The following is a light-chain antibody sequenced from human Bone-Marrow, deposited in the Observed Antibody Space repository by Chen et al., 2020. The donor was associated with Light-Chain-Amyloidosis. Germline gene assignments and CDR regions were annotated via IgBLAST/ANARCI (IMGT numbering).Light chain of an antibody. J-gene: IGLJ2*01. CDR1: SSNIGNNY. V-gene: IGLV1-51*01. Sequence: QSVLTQPPSVSAAPAQKVTISRPGSSSNIGNNYVYWYQQLPGTAPKLLIYDNNKRPSGVPDRFSGSKSGTSATLGITGLQTGDEADYYCGTWDSSLSAVVFGGGTKLTVL. CDR3: GTWDSSLSAVV. CDR2: DNN.